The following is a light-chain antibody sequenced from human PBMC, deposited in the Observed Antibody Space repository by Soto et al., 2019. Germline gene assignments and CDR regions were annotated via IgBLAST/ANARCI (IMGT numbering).Light chain of an antibody. Sequence: DIQMTQSPSTLSASVGDRVTITCRASQSISSYLNWYQQKPGKAPKLLIYAASSLQSGVPSRFSGSGSGKDFNLTISRLQPEDFATYYCQQANSFPITFGQGTRREI. J-gene: IGKJ5*01. CDR2: AAS. V-gene: IGKV1-12*01. CDR3: QQANSFPIT. CDR1: QSISSY.